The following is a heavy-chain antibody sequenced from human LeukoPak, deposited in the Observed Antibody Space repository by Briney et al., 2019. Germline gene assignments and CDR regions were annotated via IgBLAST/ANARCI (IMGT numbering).Heavy chain of an antibody. V-gene: IGHV3-30*04. CDR3: VTSSGPDF. CDR2: ISYDANNK. J-gene: IGHJ4*02. CDR1: GITFSSYA. D-gene: IGHD3-10*01. Sequence: GGSLRLSCTASGITFSSYAMHWVRQAPGKGLEWVAVISYDANNKGYADSVKGRFTISRDNSKNTLYLQMNSLRPEDTAVYYCVTSSGPDFWGQGTLVTVSS.